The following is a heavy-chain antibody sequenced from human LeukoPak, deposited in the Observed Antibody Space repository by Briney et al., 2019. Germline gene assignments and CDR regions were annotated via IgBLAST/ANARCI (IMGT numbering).Heavy chain of an antibody. V-gene: IGHV3-30-3*01. CDR1: GFTFSSNV. CDR2: ISHDGNNK. J-gene: IGHJ4*02. Sequence: PGRSLRLSCAASGFTFSSNVMHWVRQAAGKGLEWVAAISHDGNNKYYGDSVRGRFTISRDNSKNTLYVQMNSLRAEDTAVYYCARVPHYSSSWYFDYWGQGTLVTVSS. D-gene: IGHD6-13*01. CDR3: ARVPHYSSSWYFDY.